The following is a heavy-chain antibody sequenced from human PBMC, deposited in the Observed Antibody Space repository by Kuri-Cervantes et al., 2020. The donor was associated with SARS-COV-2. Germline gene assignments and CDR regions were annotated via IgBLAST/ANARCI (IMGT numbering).Heavy chain of an antibody. J-gene: IGHJ6*02. CDR3: ARYGFGYSTFYGMDV. V-gene: IGHV3-48*02. CDR1: GFTFSNYD. D-gene: IGHD6-13*01. Sequence: GESLKISCAASGFTFSNYDMNWVRQAPGKGLKWVSYISSSSRTMYNADSVKGRFTTSRDNAKNSLYLQMNSLRDEDTAVYYCARYGFGYSTFYGMDVWGQGTTVTVSS. CDR2: ISSSSRTM.